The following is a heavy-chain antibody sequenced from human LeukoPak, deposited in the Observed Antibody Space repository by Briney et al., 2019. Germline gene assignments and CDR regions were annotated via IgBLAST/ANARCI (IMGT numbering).Heavy chain of an antibody. Sequence: SQTLSHTCAISGDSVSSDSAAWNWIRQSPSRGLEWLGRTYYRSKWYNDYAVSVKSRITINPDTSKNQFSLQLNSVTPEDTAVYYCARDNPDYYGSGSYYGGDYFDYWGQRTLVTLSS. D-gene: IGHD3-10*01. V-gene: IGHV6-1*01. J-gene: IGHJ4*02. CDR2: TYYRSKWYN. CDR3: ARDNPDYYGSGSYYGGDYFDY. CDR1: GDSVSSDSAA.